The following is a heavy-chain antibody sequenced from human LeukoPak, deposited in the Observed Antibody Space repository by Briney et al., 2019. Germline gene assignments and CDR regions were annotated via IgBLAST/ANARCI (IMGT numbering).Heavy chain of an antibody. CDR3: ARAYYYGSGPSNWFDP. J-gene: IGHJ5*02. Sequence: SETLSLTCTVSGGSISSYYWSWIRQPPGKGLEWIGLIYTSGSTNYNPSLKSRVTMSVDTSKNQFSLKLSSATAADTAVYYCARAYYYGSGPSNWFDPWGQGTLVTVSS. V-gene: IGHV4-4*07. CDR2: IYTSGST. D-gene: IGHD3-10*01. CDR1: GGSISSYY.